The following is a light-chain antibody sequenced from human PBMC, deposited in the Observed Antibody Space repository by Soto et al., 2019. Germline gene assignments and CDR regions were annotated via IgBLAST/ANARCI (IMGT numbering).Light chain of an antibody. V-gene: IGKV3-11*01. J-gene: IGKJ5*01. CDR1: QSVSSD. CDR3: QQRSNWPPIT. Sequence: EIVLTRSPATLSLSPGERATLSCRASQSVSSDLAWYQQKPGQAPRLPIYDASNRATGIPARLSGSGSGTDFTLTISSLEPEDFAVYYCQQRSNWPPITFGQGTRMEIK. CDR2: DAS.